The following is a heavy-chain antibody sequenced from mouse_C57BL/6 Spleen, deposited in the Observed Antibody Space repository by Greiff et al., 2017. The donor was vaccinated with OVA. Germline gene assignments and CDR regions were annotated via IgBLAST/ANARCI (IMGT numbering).Heavy chain of an antibody. D-gene: IGHD2-2*01. J-gene: IGHJ4*01. CDR1: GYTFTSYW. CDR3: ATWLPLYAMDY. CDR2: IDPSDSYT. Sequence: QVQLQQSGAELVMPGASVKLSCKASGYTFTSYWMHWVKQRPGQGLEWIGEIDPSDSYTNYNQKFKGKSTLTVDKSSSTAYMQLSSLTSEDSAVYYCATWLPLYAMDYWGQGTSVTVSS. V-gene: IGHV1-69*01.